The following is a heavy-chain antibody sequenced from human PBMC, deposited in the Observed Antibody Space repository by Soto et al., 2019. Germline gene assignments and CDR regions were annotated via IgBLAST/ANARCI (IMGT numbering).Heavy chain of an antibody. D-gene: IGHD3-10*01. V-gene: IGHV3-9*01. CDR1: GFTFDDYA. CDR3: AKVSGIGDDAFDI. J-gene: IGHJ3*02. CDR2: ISWNSGSI. Sequence: SLKISCAASGFTFDDYAMHWVRQAPGKGLEWVSGISWNSGSIGYADSVKGRFTISRDNAKNSLYLQMNSLRAEDTALYYCAKVSGIGDDAFDIWGQGTMVTVSS.